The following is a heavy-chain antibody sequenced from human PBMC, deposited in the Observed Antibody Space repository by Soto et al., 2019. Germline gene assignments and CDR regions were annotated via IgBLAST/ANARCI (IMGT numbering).Heavy chain of an antibody. D-gene: IGHD2-21*02. V-gene: IGHV1-69*01. CDR3: ARDETGDSYYFYYGMDV. CDR2: IIPMFGTP. J-gene: IGHJ6*02. CDR1: GGTFNNYN. Sequence: QVQLVQSGAEVKKPGSSVKVSCKASGGTFNNYNFNWVRQAPGQGLEWMGGIIPMFGTPNYAQRFQGRVTITEDDSTSTAYMELSSLRSEDTAVYYCARDETGDSYYFYYGMDVWGQGTTVTVSS.